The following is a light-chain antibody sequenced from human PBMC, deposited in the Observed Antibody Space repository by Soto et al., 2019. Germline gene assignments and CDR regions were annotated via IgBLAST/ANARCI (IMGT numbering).Light chain of an antibody. CDR2: DAS. V-gene: IGKV1-33*01. CDR3: QQYNSMLS. CDR1: HDVSRN. Sequence: DLQLTSSPSSLSASVGERVTIACQSSHDVSRNLNWFQQKPGEAPKLRIYDASNLERGVPSSCSTSASRTDLTFTISSLQPEDVATCYCQQYNSMLSFGGGT. J-gene: IGKJ4*01.